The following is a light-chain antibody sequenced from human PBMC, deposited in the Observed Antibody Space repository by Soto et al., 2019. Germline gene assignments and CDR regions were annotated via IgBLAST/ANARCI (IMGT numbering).Light chain of an antibody. CDR1: QRFNSAY. V-gene: IGKV3-20*01. CDR3: HHQVDSPWG. CDR2: ASS. Sequence: EIVLTQSPGTLSLYPGERATLSCRASQRFNSAYLAWYQKKPGQPPRLLIYASSNRAAGIPDRFSASASGTYFTLTISRLEPEDFAVYYCHHQVDSPWGLGQGTKVEIK. J-gene: IGKJ1*01.